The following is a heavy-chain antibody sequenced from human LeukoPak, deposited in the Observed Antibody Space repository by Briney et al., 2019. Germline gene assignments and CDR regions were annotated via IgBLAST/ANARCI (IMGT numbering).Heavy chain of an antibody. D-gene: IGHD6-13*01. CDR3: ARGGSWYDAFDI. J-gene: IGHJ3*02. V-gene: IGHV4-61*02. CDR2: IYTSGST. CDR1: GGSISSGNYY. Sequence: SETLSLTCTVSGGSISSGNYYWSWIRQPAGKGLEWIGRIYTSGSTNYNPSLKSRVTISVDTSKNQFSLKLSSVTAADTAVYYCARGGSWYDAFDIWGQGTMVTVSS.